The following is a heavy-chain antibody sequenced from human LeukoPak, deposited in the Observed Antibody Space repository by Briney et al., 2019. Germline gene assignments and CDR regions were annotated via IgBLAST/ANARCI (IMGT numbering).Heavy chain of an antibody. D-gene: IGHD1-1*01. CDR2: ISYDGSAK. CDR3: AANWNLDY. Sequence: PGGSLRLSCAASGFTFNKYAMCWVRQAPGKGLEFLAVISYDGSAKYYADSVKGRFTISRDSSKNLLDLQMNSLRLDDTAVYYCAANWNLDYWGQGALVTVSS. J-gene: IGHJ4*02. CDR1: GFTFNKYA. V-gene: IGHV3-30*04.